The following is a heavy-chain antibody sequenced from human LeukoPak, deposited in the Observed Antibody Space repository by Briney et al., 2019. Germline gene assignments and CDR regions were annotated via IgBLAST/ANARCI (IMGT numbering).Heavy chain of an antibody. Sequence: ASVKVSCKASGYTFTSYAMHWVRQASGQRLEWMGWINAGNGNTKYSQKFQGRVTITRDTSASTAYMELSSLRSEDTAVYYCARGYIAARGPFFDPWGQGTLVTVSS. V-gene: IGHV1-3*01. CDR2: INAGNGNT. J-gene: IGHJ5*02. CDR3: ARGYIAARGPFFDP. CDR1: GYTFTSYA. D-gene: IGHD6-6*01.